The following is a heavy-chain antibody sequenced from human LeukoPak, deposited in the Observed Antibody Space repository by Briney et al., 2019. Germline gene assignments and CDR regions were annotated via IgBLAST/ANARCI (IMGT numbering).Heavy chain of an antibody. V-gene: IGHV4-39*01. CDR2: ISYSGTT. J-gene: IGHJ5*01. D-gene: IGHD3-9*01. CDR3: ARHPTGYPNWFAS. Sequence: SETLSLTCVVSGASITTNPYNWAWIRQPPGKGLEWIGTISYSGTTYYKPSLEIRLTMSIDTSKNQFSLNLSSVTAADTAVYYCARHPTGYPNWFASWGQGTLVIVSS. CDR1: GASITTNPYN.